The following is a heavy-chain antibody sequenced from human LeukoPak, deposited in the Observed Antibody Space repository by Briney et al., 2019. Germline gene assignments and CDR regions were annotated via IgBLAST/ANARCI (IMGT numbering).Heavy chain of an antibody. Sequence: PGGSLRLSCAASGFTFSSYGMHWVRQAPGKGLEWVAAIWYDGSNKYYAHSVKGRFTISRDNSKNTLYLQMNSLRAEDTAVYYCAREGVAAAALWASMFYYYGMVVWGQGTTVTVSS. CDR3: AREGVAAAALWASMFYYYGMVV. D-gene: IGHD6-13*01. CDR1: GFTFSSYG. J-gene: IGHJ6*02. CDR2: IWYDGSNK. V-gene: IGHV3-33*01.